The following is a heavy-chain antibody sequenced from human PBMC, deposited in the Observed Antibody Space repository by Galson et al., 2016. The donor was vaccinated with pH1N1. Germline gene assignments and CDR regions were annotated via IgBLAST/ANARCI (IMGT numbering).Heavy chain of an antibody. CDR3: ARVRLNMPGDPTGYFDF. J-gene: IGHJ4*02. D-gene: IGHD7-27*01. CDR2: IKENGSEK. CDR1: GFTFSHYW. Sequence: SLRLSCAASGFTFSHYWMSWVRQAPGRGLEWVANIKENGSEKKYLDSVKGRFTISRDNDRSTLYLQMDSLRADDTALYYCARVRLNMPGDPTGYFDFWGQGALVTVSS. V-gene: IGHV3-7*04.